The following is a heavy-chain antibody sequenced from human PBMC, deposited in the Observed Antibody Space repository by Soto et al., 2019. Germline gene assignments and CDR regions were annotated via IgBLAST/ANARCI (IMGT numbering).Heavy chain of an antibody. V-gene: IGHV1-18*01. D-gene: IGHD1-26*01. CDR3: AIQFLSRYGGPL. CDR2: ISAYNGNT. J-gene: IGHJ4*02. CDR1: GYTFTSYG. Sequence: GASVKVSCKASGYTFTSYGISWVRQAPGQGLEWMGWISAYNGNTNYAQKLQGRVTMTTDTSTSTAYTELRSLRSDDTAVYYCAIQFLSRYGGPLWGQGTLVTVSS.